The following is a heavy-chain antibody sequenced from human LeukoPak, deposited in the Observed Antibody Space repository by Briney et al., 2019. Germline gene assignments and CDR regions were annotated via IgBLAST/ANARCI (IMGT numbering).Heavy chain of an antibody. V-gene: IGHV5-51*01. Sequence: PGESLKISCKVEGYSFTRYWIGWVRQTPGKGLEWMGIIHPGDSDTKYSPSFQGQVTMSADKSISTAYLQWSSLKASDTAMYYCASGHDYGGNGDAFDIWGQGTMVTVSS. CDR1: GYSFTRYW. J-gene: IGHJ3*02. CDR2: IHPGDSDT. D-gene: IGHD4-23*01. CDR3: ASGHDYGGNGDAFDI.